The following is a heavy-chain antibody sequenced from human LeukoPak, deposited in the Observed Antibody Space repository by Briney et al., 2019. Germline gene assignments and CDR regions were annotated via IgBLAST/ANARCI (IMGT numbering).Heavy chain of an antibody. CDR3: ARRKDATGYFDY. CDR2: IYTSGST. Sequence: SETLSLTCTVSGGSISSYYWSWIRQPAGKGLEWIGRIYTSGSTNYNPSLKSRVTISVDTSKNQFSLKLSSVTAADTAVYYCARRKDATGYFDYWGQGTLVTVSS. CDR1: GGSISSYY. V-gene: IGHV4-4*07. J-gene: IGHJ4*02.